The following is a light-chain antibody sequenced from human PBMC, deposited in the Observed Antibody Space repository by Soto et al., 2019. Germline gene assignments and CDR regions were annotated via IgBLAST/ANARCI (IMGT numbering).Light chain of an antibody. CDR2: AAS. V-gene: IGKV3-20*01. J-gene: IGKJ4*01. Sequence: DIVLTQSPDTLSLSPGESATLSCRASQILSATYLAWYQQKLGQSPRLLIYAASTRATGVPDRFSGSGSGTDFTLTISRLEPEDFAVYYCQHYVSSPLTFGGGTKVEIK. CDR3: QHYVSSPLT. CDR1: QILSATY.